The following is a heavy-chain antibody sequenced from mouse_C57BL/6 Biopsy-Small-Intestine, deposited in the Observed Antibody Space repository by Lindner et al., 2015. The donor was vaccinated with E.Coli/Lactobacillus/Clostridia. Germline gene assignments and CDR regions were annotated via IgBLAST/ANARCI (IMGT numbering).Heavy chain of an antibody. CDR2: INPGSGGT. V-gene: IGHV1-54*01. J-gene: IGHJ1*03. D-gene: IGHD4-1*01. CDR1: GYAFTNYL. Sequence: VELQESGAELVRPGTSVKVSCKASGYAFTNYLIEWVKQRPGQGLEWIGVINPGSGGTNYTEKFKGKATLTADKSSSTAYMQLSSLTSEDSAVYFCARRWDGGYFDVWGTGTTVTVSS. CDR3: ARRWDGGYFDV.